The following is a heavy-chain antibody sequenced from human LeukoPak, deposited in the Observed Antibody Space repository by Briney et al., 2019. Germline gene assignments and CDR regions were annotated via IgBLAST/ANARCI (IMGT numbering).Heavy chain of an antibody. CDR3: ARDGPYCSSTSCYGY. D-gene: IGHD2-2*01. J-gene: IGHJ4*02. CDR2: IYYSGST. CDR1: GGSVSSGSYY. V-gene: IGHV4-61*01. Sequence: KSSETLSLTCTVSGGSVSSGSYYWSWIRQPPGKGLEWIGYIYYSGSTNYNPSLKSRATISVDTSKNQFSLKLSSVTAADTAVYYRARDGPYCSSTSCYGYWGQGTLVTVSS.